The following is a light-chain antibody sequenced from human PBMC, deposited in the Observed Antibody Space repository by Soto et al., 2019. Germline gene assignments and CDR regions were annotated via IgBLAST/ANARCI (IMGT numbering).Light chain of an antibody. V-gene: IGLV8-61*01. CDR3: VLYMASGTWV. Sequence: QAVVTQEPSFSVSPGGTVTLTCGLTSGSVSTIHYPGWYQQTPGQAPRTLIYTTDTRSSGVPDRFSGSILGNKAALTITGAQADDECDYYCVLYMASGTWVFGGGTKLTVL. CDR2: TTD. CDR1: SGSVSTIHY. J-gene: IGLJ3*02.